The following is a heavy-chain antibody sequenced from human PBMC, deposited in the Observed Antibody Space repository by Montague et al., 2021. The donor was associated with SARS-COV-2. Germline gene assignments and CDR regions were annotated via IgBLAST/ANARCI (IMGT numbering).Heavy chain of an antibody. V-gene: IGHV2-70*01. Sequence: PALVKPTQTLTLTCTFSGFSLSTSGMCVSWIRQPPGKALEWLSLFDWYDDKYYSTSLKTRLTISKDTSKNQVVLTMTNMDPVDTATYYCARIDSSSWPNFDYGGQGTLVTVSS. CDR3: ARIDSSSWPNFDY. CDR2: FDWYDDK. CDR1: GFSLSTSGMC. J-gene: IGHJ4*02. D-gene: IGHD6-13*01.